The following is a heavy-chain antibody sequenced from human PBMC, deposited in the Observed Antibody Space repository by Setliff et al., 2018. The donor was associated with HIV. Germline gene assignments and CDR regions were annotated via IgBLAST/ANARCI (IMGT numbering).Heavy chain of an antibody. D-gene: IGHD5-12*01. CDR1: GDTFSNYG. J-gene: IGHJ3*01. V-gene: IGHV1-69*05. CDR2: IIPIFKSA. CDR3: ARTSGDAYNYEGAFDV. Sequence: VTVSCKVSGDTFSNYGLNWVRQAPGQGLEWMGGIIPIFKSADYAQKFQGRVTITTDESTSTAYMDLSSLKSEDTAIYYCARTSGDAYNYEGAFDVWGQGTLVTVSS.